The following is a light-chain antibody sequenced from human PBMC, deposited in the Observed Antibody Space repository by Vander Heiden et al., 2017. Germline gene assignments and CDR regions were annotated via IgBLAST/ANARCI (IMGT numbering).Light chain of an antibody. J-gene: IGLJ1*01. CDR1: SSDVGGSNY. Sequence: QSALTQPPSASGSPGQSVTISCTGTSSDVGGSNYVSWFQQHPGKAPKLMIYEVTKRPSGVPDRFSGSKSGNTASLTVSGLQAEDEADYYCSSYAGSNNLGVFGTGTKVTVL. V-gene: IGLV2-8*01. CDR3: SSYAGSNNLGV. CDR2: EVT.